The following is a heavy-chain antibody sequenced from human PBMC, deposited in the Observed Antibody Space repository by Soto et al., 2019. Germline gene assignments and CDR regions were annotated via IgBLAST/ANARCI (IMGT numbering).Heavy chain of an antibody. Sequence: SETLSLTCNVAGSSISPYYWSWIRQPPGRGLEWIGNIYYRGSTTYNPSLKSRVIISVDSSKKQLSLRLNSVTAADTAVYYCARVGGYYGDFPNFDYWGQGTLVTVSA. CDR3: ARVGGYYGDFPNFDY. J-gene: IGHJ4*02. CDR1: GSSISPYY. CDR2: IYYRGST. V-gene: IGHV4-59*13. D-gene: IGHD4-17*01.